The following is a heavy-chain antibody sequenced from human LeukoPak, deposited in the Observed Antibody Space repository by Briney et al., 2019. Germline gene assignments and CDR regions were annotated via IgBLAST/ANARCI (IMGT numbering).Heavy chain of an antibody. CDR1: GYTFTSYG. D-gene: IGHD6-19*01. Sequence: ASVKVSCKASGYTFTSYGISWVRQAPGQGLEWMGWISAYNGNTNYAQKLQGRVTMTTDTSTSTAYMELRSLRSDDTAVYYCARESAVANAKWFDPWGQGTLVTVSS. J-gene: IGHJ5*02. CDR2: ISAYNGNT. V-gene: IGHV1-18*01. CDR3: ARESAVANAKWFDP.